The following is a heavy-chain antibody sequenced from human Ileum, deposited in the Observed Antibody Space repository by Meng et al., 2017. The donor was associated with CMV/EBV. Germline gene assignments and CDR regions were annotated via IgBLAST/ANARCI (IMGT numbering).Heavy chain of an antibody. CDR3: ARICSGHPCYSNQD. D-gene: IGHD2-15*01. J-gene: IGHJ4*02. CDR2: MNPNSGNT. Sequence: ASVKVSCKASGYTFTSYDINWVRQATGQGLEWMGWMNPNSGNTGYAQKFQGRVTITRNTSISTAYMELSSLRSEDTAVYYCARICSGHPCYSNQDWGQGTLVTVSS. V-gene: IGHV1-8*03. CDR1: GYTFTSYD.